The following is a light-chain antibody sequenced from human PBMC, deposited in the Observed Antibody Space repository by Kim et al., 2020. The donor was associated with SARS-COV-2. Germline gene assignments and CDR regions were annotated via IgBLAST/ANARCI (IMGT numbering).Light chain of an antibody. V-gene: IGKV1-39*01. CDR3: QQSYSTPPAAS. Sequence: SVGDRVTITCRASQSISSYLNWYQQKPGKAPKLLIYAASSLQSGVPSRFSDSGSGTDFTLTISSLQPEDFATYYCQQSYSTPPAASFGQGTKLEI. CDR2: AAS. CDR1: QSISSY. J-gene: IGKJ2*03.